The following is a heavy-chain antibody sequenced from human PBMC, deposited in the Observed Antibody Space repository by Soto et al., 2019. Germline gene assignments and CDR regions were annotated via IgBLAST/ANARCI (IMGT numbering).Heavy chain of an antibody. V-gene: IGHV4-30-4*01. CDR3: ARGPSWDKVDY. CDR1: GGSISNVNYC. Sequence: QVQLQESGPGLVKPSETLSLTCTVSGGSISNVNYCWSWIRQSPDKGLEWIGHIYDGGSTYNNPCVKSRINISRATSKTQCCLKLSSVSVADTAVYYGARGPSWDKVDYWGKGILVTVSS. J-gene: IGHJ4*02. D-gene: IGHD1-26*01. CDR2: IYDGGST.